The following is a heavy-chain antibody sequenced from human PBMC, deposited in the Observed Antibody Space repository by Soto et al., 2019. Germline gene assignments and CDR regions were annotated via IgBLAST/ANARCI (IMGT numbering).Heavy chain of an antibody. V-gene: IGHV3-23*01. CDR1: GFSFNSYA. J-gene: IGHJ4*02. Sequence: EVQLLESGGGLVQPGGSLRLSCAASGFSFNSYAMSWVRQAPGKGLEWVSAISVSGGNTYYADSVKGRFTISRDNSKNTLYLQMNSLRAEDTAIYCCAKAGSVQWLLRDWGQGTLVTVSS. CDR3: AKAGSVQWLLRD. D-gene: IGHD6-19*01. CDR2: ISVSGGNT.